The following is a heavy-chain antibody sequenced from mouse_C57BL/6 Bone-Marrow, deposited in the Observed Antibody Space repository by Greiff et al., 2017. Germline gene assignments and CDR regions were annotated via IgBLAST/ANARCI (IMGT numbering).Heavy chain of an antibody. CDR3: ASGGRGAY. CDR2: ISSGGSYT. Sequence: DVKLVESGGDLVKPGGSLKLSCAASGFTFSSYGMSWVRQTPDKRLEWVATISSGGSYTYYPDSVKGRFTISRDNAKNTLYLQMSSLKSEDTAMYYCASGGRGAYWGQGTLVTVSA. D-gene: IGHD3-1*01. CDR1: GFTFSSYG. V-gene: IGHV5-6*02. J-gene: IGHJ3*01.